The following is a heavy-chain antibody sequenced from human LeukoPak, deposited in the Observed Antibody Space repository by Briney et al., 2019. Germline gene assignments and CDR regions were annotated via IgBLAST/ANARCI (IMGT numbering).Heavy chain of an antibody. V-gene: IGHV4-34*01. CDR1: GESFSGYY. J-gene: IGHJ4*02. Sequence: SETLSLTCAVYGESFSGYYWSWIRQPPGKGLEWIGEINHSGSTNYNPSLKSRVTISVDTSKNQFSLKLSSVTAADTAVYYCARQKRGYSYGYSSFLDCWGQGTLVTVSS. CDR2: INHSGST. CDR3: ARQKRGYSYGYSSFLDC. D-gene: IGHD5-18*01.